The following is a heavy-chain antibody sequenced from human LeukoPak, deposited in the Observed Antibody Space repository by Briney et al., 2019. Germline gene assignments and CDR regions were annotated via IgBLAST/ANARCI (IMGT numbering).Heavy chain of an antibody. CDR3: ARGRVGATDYFDY. CDR2: ISGSAHKI. V-gene: IGHV3-23*01. Sequence: GGSLRLSCVASGITFSNYAVSWVRQAPEKGLDWVSVISGSAHKIRYADSVKGRFTISRDNSENIVYLQMNSLRAEDTAVYYCARGRVGATDYFDYWGQGTLVTVSS. J-gene: IGHJ4*02. CDR1: GITFSNYA. D-gene: IGHD1-26*01.